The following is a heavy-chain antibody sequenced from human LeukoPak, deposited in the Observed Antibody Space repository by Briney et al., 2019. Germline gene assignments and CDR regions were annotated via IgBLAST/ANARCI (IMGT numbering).Heavy chain of an antibody. Sequence: GGSLRLSCATSGFTVRRHYINWVRQAPGKGLEWVSIIYSDGRIYYADSVKGRFTISRDNSKNTVHLQMNSLRADDTAVYYCARVKRLQPNDAFDMWGQGTMVTVSS. CDR1: GFTVRRHY. D-gene: IGHD1-1*01. CDR2: IYSDGRI. V-gene: IGHV3-66*01. CDR3: ARVKRLQPNDAFDM. J-gene: IGHJ3*02.